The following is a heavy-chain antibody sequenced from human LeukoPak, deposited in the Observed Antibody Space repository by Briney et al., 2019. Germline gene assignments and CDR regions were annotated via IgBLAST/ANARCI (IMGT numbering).Heavy chain of an antibody. V-gene: IGHV3-7*01. Sequence: PGGSLRLSCAASGFTFNKSWMSWVRQAPGKGLEWVANIKQDGSEKYYVDSVKGRFTISRDNAKNSLYLQMNSLRAEDTAVYYCARDQDGSGWYPFDYWGQRTLVTVSS. J-gene: IGHJ4*02. D-gene: IGHD6-19*01. CDR1: GFTFNKSW. CDR2: IKQDGSEK. CDR3: ARDQDGSGWYPFDY.